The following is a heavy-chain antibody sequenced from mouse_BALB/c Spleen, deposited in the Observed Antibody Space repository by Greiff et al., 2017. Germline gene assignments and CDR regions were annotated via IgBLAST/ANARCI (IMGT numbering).Heavy chain of an antibody. CDR3: AREYYGTNYFDY. V-gene: IGHV1-87*01. D-gene: IGHD1-1*01. CDR1: GYTFTSYW. Sequence: QVQLKESGAELARPGASVKLSCKASGYTFTSYWMQWVKQRPGQGLEWIGAIYPGDGDTRYTQKFKGKATLTADKSSSTAYMQLSSLASEDSAVYYCAREYYGTNYFDYWGQGTTLTVSS. CDR2: IYPGDGDT. J-gene: IGHJ2*01.